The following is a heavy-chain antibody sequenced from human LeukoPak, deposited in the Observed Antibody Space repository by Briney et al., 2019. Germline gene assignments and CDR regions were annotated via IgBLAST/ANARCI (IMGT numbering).Heavy chain of an antibody. CDR1: GYTFTGYY. CDR3: VREPVPNGGNYYFDY. D-gene: IGHD4-23*01. V-gene: IGHV1-69*13. J-gene: IGHJ4*02. CDR2: IIPIFGTA. Sequence: SVKVSCKASGYTFTGYYMHWVRQAPGQELEWMGGIIPIFGTANYAQKFQGRVTITADESTSTAYMELSSLRSEDTAVYYCVREPVPNGGNYYFDYWGQGTLVTVSS.